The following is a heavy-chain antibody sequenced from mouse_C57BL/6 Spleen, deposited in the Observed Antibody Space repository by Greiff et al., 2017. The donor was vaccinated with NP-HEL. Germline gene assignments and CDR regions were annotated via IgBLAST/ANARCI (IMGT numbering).Heavy chain of an antibody. CDR2: INPSNGGT. V-gene: IGHV1-53*01. Sequence: VQLQQPGTELVKPGASVKLSCKASGYTFTSYWMHWVKQRPGQGLEWIGNINPSNGGTNYNEKFKSKATLTVDKSSSTAYMQLSSLTSEDSAVYYCARKAYGSGYYFDYWGQGTTLTVSS. J-gene: IGHJ2*01. D-gene: IGHD1-1*01. CDR1: GYTFTSYW. CDR3: ARKAYGSGYYFDY.